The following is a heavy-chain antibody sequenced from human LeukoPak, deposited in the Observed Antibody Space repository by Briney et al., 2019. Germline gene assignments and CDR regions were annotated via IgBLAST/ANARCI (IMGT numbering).Heavy chain of an antibody. V-gene: IGHV3-33*01. Sequence: PGGSLRLSCAASGFTFNNYGMYWVRQAPGKGLEWMALIWYDGSNKYYADSVKGRFTISRDNSKNTLYLQMNSLRAEDPAVYYWXXXXXXXXRNYYYGMDVWGQGTTVTVSS. J-gene: IGHJ6*02. CDR2: IWYDGSNK. CDR1: GFTFNNYG. CDR3: XXXXXXXXRNYYYGMDV.